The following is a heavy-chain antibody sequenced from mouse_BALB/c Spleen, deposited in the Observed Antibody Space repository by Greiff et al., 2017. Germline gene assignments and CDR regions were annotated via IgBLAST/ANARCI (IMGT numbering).Heavy chain of an antibody. Sequence: EVQLQQSGAELVRSGASVKLSCTASGFNIKDYYMHWVKQRPEQGLEWIGWIDPENGDTEYAPKFQGKATMTADTSSNTAYLQLSSLTSEDTAVYYCYYYGSSSLYAMDYWGQGTAVTVSS. CDR1: GFNIKDYY. D-gene: IGHD1-1*01. CDR3: YYYGSSSLYAMDY. V-gene: IGHV14-4*02. CDR2: IDPENGDT. J-gene: IGHJ4*01.